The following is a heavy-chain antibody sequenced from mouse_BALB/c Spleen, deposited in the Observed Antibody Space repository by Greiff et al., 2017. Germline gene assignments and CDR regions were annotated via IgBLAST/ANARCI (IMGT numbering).Heavy chain of an antibody. J-gene: IGHJ2*01. Sequence: QVQLKQSGPGLVAPSQSLSITCTVSGFSLTSYGVHWVRQPPGKGLEWLGVIWAGGSTNYNSALMSRLSISKDNSKSQVFLKMNSLQTDDTAMYYCARDRGYDERAFDYWGQGTTLTVSS. CDR1: GFSLTSYG. V-gene: IGHV2-9*02. CDR2: IWAGGST. CDR3: ARDRGYDERAFDY. D-gene: IGHD2-14*01.